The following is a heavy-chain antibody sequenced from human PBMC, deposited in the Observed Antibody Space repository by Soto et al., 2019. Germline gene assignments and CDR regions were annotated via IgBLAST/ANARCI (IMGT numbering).Heavy chain of an antibody. J-gene: IGHJ4*02. V-gene: IGHV3-23*01. CDR1: GFTFSGYA. Sequence: GGSLRLSCAASGFTFSGYAMDWVRQAPGKGLEWVSAIVGSGGSTYYADSVKGRFTISRDNSKNTLYLQMNSLRAEDTAVYYCAKAVVGVTLAGFDHWGQGTLVTVSS. CDR2: IVGSGGST. D-gene: IGHD1-26*01. CDR3: AKAVVGVTLAGFDH.